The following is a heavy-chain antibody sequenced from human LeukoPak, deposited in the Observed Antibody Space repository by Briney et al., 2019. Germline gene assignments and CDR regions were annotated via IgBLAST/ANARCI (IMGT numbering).Heavy chain of an antibody. CDR1: GYSISSGYY. CDR2: IYHSGSTS. CDR3: ARDAASTGKIDY. D-gene: IGHD3-10*01. J-gene: IGHJ4*02. Sequence: SETLSLTCTVSGYSISSGYYWGWIRQPPGKGLEWIASIYHSGSTSFYNPSLKSRVTISVDTSKNHFSLKLSSLTAADTAVYYCARDAASTGKIDYWGQGTLVTVSS. V-gene: IGHV4-38-2*02.